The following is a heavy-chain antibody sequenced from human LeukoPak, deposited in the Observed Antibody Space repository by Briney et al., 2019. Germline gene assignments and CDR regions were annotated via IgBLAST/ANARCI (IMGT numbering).Heavy chain of an antibody. CDR2: IYYSGST. Sequence: SETLSLTCTVSGGSISSSSYYWGWIRQPPGKGLEWIGSIYYSGSTNYNPSLKSRVTISVDTSKNQFSLKLSSVTAADTAVYYCARDLHLYYFDYWGQGTLVTVSS. V-gene: IGHV4-39*07. CDR1: GGSISSSSYY. CDR3: ARDLHLYYFDY. J-gene: IGHJ4*02.